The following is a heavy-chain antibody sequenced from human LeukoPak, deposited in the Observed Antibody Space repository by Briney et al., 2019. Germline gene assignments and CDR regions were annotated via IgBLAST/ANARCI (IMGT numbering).Heavy chain of an antibody. D-gene: IGHD3-16*02. Sequence: TGESLRISCAASGFTFNNFAKTWVRQAPGKGLEWVSSISGSGGLTYYADSVRGRFTISRDNSKNTLYLQMNSLRAEDTAIYYCAKDPKPYDSVWGNYRYSPFDYWGQGALVTVSS. CDR3: AKDPKPYDSVWGNYRYSPFDY. V-gene: IGHV3-23*01. CDR2: ISGSGGLT. CDR1: GFTFNNFA. J-gene: IGHJ4*02.